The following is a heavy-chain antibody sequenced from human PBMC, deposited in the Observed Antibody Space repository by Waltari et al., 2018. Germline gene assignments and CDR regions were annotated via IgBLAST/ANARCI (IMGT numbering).Heavy chain of an antibody. J-gene: IGHJ6*03. V-gene: IGHV4-38-2*02. CDR2: ICHSGST. D-gene: IGHD5-12*01. Sequence: QVQLQESGPGLVKPSEALSLTCAVSAYSISSTYCWGWIRQPPGKGLEWIGSICHSGSTSHNPSLKSRVSISVDTSKNQFSLKLSSVTAADTAVYYCARESSATDYYMDVWGKGTTVTVSS. CDR3: ARESSATDYYMDV. CDR1: AYSISSTYC.